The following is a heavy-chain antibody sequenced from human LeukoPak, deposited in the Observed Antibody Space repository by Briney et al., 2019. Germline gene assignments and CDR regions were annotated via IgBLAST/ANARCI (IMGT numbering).Heavy chain of an antibody. V-gene: IGHV3-21*01. J-gene: IGHJ4*02. CDR1: GFTFSSYS. D-gene: IGHD1-26*01. CDR2: ISSSSSYI. Sequence: GGSLRLSCAASGFTFSSYSMNWVRQAPGKGLEWVSSISSSSSYIYYADSVKGRFTIFRDNAKNSLYLQMNSLRAEDTAVYYCATNPSGSVFDCWGQGTLVTVSS. CDR3: ATNPSGSVFDC.